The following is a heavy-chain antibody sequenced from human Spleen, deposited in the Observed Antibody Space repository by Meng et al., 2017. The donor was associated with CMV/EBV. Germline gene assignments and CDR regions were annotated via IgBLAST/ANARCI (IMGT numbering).Heavy chain of an antibody. CDR3: ARPVVPAAIIPYYGMDV. V-gene: IGHV3-72*01. CDR1: GLTFSDHH. D-gene: IGHD2-2*02. J-gene: IGHJ6*02. CDR2: MKKKADGYFT. Sequence: GESLKISCAASGLTFSDHHMDWVRQAPGRGREWVGHMKKKADGYFTDYAASVKGRLTISRDNSKNTLYLQMGSLRAEDMAVYYCARPVVPAAIIPYYGMDVWGQGTTVTVSS.